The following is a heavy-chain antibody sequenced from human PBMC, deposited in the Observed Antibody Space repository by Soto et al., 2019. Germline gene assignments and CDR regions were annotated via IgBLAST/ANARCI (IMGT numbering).Heavy chain of an antibody. CDR1: GFTFSSYW. CDR3: AREGDYYYYYYMDV. CDR2: IKQDGSEK. V-gene: IGHV3-7*01. J-gene: IGHJ6*03. D-gene: IGHD2-21*02. Sequence: EVQLVESGGGLVQPGGSLRLSCAASGFTFSSYWTSWVRQAPGKGLEWVANIKQDGSEKYYVDSVKGRFTISRDNAKNSLYLQMNSLRAEDTAVYYCAREGDYYYYYYMDVWGKGTTVTVSS.